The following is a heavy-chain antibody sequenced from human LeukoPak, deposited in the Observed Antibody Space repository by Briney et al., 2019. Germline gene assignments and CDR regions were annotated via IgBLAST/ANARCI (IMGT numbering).Heavy chain of an antibody. V-gene: IGHV1-69*04. CDR3: ARGIAVANWFDP. Sequence: GASVKVSCKASGGTFSSYAISWVRQAPGQGLEWMGRIIPILGIANYAQKFQGRVTITADKSTSTAYMELSSLRSEDTAVYYCARGIAVANWFDPWGQETLVTVSS. J-gene: IGHJ5*02. CDR1: GGTFSSYA. D-gene: IGHD6-19*01. CDR2: IIPILGIA.